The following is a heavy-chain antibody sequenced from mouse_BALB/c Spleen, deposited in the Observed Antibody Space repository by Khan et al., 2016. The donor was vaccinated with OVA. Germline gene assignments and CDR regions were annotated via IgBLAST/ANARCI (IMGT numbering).Heavy chain of an antibody. CDR3: ARRTTGYTIDS. CDR2: INPRSGYT. J-gene: IGHJ4*01. D-gene: IGHD2-14*01. V-gene: IGHV1-4*01. Sequence: QIQLVQSGAELARPGASMRMSCKASGYTFTSNTMHWIKQRPGQGLEWIGYINPRSGYTNYNQNFKDKATLTADKSSSTAYMQLSSLTSEDSAVFYCARRTTGYTIDSWGQGTSVTVAS. CDR1: GYTFTSNT.